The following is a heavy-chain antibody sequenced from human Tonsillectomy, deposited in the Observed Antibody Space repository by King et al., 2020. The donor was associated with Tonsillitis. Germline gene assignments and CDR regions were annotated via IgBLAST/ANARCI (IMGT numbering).Heavy chain of an antibody. CDR3: AREDSIATAFAF. V-gene: IGHV3-74*01. CDR2: INGDGSTT. J-gene: IGHJ3*01. D-gene: IGHD3-3*02. CDR1: GFSFSSYW. Sequence: VQLVESGGGLVQPGGSLRLSCAASGFSFSSYWMHWVRQAPGKGLVWVSRINGDGSTTSYAGSVKGRLTISRNNAKNTLYLEMSSLGGEDGALYYCAREDSIATAFAFWGQGTMVTVSS.